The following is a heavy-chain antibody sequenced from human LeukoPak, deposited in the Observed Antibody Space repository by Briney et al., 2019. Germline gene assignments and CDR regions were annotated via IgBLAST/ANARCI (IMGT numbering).Heavy chain of an antibody. D-gene: IGHD2-8*01. CDR3: AKDPNGDYVAALDV. CDR1: GFTFTNYA. Sequence: GGSLRLSCAASGFTFTNYAMTWVRRAPGKGLEWVSSIWGSGDYTNYADSVRGRVTISRDRTKNTLYLQMNSLRVDDTAVYYCAKDPNGDYVAALDVWGQGIMVTVSS. V-gene: IGHV3-23*01. J-gene: IGHJ3*01. CDR2: IWGSGDYT.